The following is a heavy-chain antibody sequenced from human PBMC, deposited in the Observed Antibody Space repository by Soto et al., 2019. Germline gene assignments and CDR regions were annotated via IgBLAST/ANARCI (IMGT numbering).Heavy chain of an antibody. CDR2: ISGSGGST. CDR3: AKGFLGPIYSSSQFDY. J-gene: IGHJ4*02. V-gene: IGHV3-23*01. Sequence: PGGSLRLSCAASGFTFSSYAMSWVRQAPGKGLEWVSAISGSGGSTYYADSVKGRFTISRDNSKNTLYLQMNSLRAEDAAVYYCAKGFLGPIYSSSQFDYWGQGTLVTVSS. CDR1: GFTFSSYA. D-gene: IGHD6-13*01.